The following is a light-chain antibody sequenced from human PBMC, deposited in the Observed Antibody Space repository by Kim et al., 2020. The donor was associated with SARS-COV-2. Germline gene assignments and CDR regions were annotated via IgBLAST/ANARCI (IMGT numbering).Light chain of an antibody. V-gene: IGKV1-8*01. CDR1: QGISSY. Sequence: TSTGDRVTITCRASQGISSYLAWYQQKPGKAPKLLIYSASTLQSGVPSRFSGSGSGTDFTLTISCLQSEDFATYYCQQYYSYPLTFGGGTKVDIK. CDR3: QQYYSYPLT. CDR2: SAS. J-gene: IGKJ4*01.